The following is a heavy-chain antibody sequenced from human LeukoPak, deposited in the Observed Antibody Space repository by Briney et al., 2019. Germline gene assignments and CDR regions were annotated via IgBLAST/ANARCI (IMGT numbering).Heavy chain of an antibody. CDR1: GFTFSNAW. D-gene: IGHD2-2*01. V-gene: IGHV3-15*01. CDR2: IKSKTDGGTT. Sequence: PGGSLRLSCAASGFTFSNAWMSWVRQAPGKGLQWVGCIKSKTDGGTTDYVAPVKGRFSISRDDSKNTLYLQMNGLKTEDTAVYYCTTVVGSSSSWEWYFDLWGRGTLVTVSS. J-gene: IGHJ2*01. CDR3: TTVVGSSSSWEWYFDL.